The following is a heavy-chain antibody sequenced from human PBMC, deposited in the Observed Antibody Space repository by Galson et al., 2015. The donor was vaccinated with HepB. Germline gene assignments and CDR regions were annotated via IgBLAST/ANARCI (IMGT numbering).Heavy chain of an antibody. V-gene: IGHV1-18*01. CDR1: GYTFTSYG. Sequence: SVKVSCKASGYTFTSYGISWVRQAPGQGLEWMGWISAYNGNTNYAQKLQGRVTMTTDTSTSTAYMELRSLRSDDTAVYYCARTYYDILTGEGNWFDPWGQGTLVTVSS. CDR2: ISAYNGNT. J-gene: IGHJ5*02. CDR3: ARTYYDILTGEGNWFDP. D-gene: IGHD3-9*01.